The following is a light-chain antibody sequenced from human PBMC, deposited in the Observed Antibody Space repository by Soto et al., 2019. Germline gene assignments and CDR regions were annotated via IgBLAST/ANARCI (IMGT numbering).Light chain of an antibody. CDR3: CSYACSGEG. V-gene: IGLV2-23*02. J-gene: IGLJ1*01. CDR2: EVG. CDR1: NIDVGNYDL. Sequence: QSVLTQPASVSGSPGQSITISCSGTNIDVGNYDLVSWYQQHPGKAPKLMLYEVGSRPSGVSYRFSGSKSGNTASLTISELQAEDEADYYCCSYACSGEGFGTGTKVTVL.